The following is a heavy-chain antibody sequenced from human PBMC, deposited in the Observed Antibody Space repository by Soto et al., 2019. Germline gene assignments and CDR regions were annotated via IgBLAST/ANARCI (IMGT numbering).Heavy chain of an antibody. V-gene: IGHV2-5*02. Sequence: SGPTLVNPTQTLTLTCTFSGFSLSARGVGVGWIRQPPGKALEWLALIYWDDDKRYSPSLKGRLTVTKDTSKNQVVLRMTNMDPVDTATYYCAHRPSGWYLFDYWGQGTLVTVSS. CDR3: AHRPSGWYLFDY. J-gene: IGHJ4*02. CDR1: GFSLSARGVG. CDR2: IYWDDDK. D-gene: IGHD6-19*01.